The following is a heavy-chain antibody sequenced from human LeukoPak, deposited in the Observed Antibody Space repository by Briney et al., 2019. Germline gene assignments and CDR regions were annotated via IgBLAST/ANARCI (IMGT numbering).Heavy chain of an antibody. Sequence: PGGPLRLPCTASGFTFSIYGMHWLRQAPRKGLEWVAVIWYEGCNKLYAHSVKGRFTISRDNSKNTLYMQMNSLRAEDTAVYYCAREIQTAMVTNYYYGMDVWGQGTTVTVSS. V-gene: IGHV3-33*01. CDR1: GFTFSIYG. CDR2: IWYEGCNK. D-gene: IGHD5-18*01. J-gene: IGHJ6*02. CDR3: AREIQTAMVTNYYYGMDV.